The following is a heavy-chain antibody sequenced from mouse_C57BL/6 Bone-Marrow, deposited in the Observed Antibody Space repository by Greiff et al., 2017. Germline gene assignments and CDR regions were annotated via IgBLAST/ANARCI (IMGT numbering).Heavy chain of an antibody. CDR3: ATSDFAY. Sequence: QVQLQQPGAELVKPGTSVKLSCKASGYTFTSYWMQWVKQRPGQGLEWIGEIDPSDSYTNYNQKFKGKATLTVDTSSSTAYMQLSSLTSEDSAFYYCATSDFAYWGQGTMVTVSA. CDR2: IDPSDSYT. CDR1: GYTFTSYW. J-gene: IGHJ3*01. V-gene: IGHV1-50*01.